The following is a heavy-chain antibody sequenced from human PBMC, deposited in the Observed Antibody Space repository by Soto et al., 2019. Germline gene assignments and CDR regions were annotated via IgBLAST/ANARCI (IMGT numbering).Heavy chain of an antibody. D-gene: IGHD6-6*01. J-gene: IGHJ5*02. CDR2: IWYDGSNK. Sequence: LRLSCAASGFTFGSYGMHWVRQAPGKGLEWVAVIWYDGSNKYYADSVKGRFTISRDNSKNTLYLQMNSLRAEDTAVYYCARQARGIAARRNWFDPWGQGTLVTVSS. CDR1: GFTFGSYG. V-gene: IGHV3-33*01. CDR3: ARQARGIAARRNWFDP.